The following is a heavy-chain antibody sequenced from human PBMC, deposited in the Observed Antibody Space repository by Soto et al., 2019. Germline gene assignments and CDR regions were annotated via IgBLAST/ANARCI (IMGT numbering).Heavy chain of an antibody. J-gene: IGHJ6*02. CDR1: GFTFSSYS. D-gene: IGHD2-2*01. CDR3: AGGYCSSTSCYFSHYYYGMDV. Sequence: EVQLVESGGGLVQPGGSLRLSCAASGFTFSSYSMNWVRQAPGKRLEWVSYISSSSSTIYYADSVKGRFTISRDNAKNSLYLQMNSLRDEDTAVYYCAGGYCSSTSCYFSHYYYGMDVWGQGTTVTVSS. CDR2: ISSSSSTI. V-gene: IGHV3-48*02.